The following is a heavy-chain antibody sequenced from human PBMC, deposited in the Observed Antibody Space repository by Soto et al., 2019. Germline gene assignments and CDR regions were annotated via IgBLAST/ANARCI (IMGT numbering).Heavy chain of an antibody. V-gene: IGHV3-33*01. CDR3: ARDVVVAASTTHYYYYGMDV. CDR2: IWYDGSNK. J-gene: IGHJ6*02. D-gene: IGHD2-15*01. Sequence: QVQLVESGGGVVQPGRSLRLSCAASGFTFSSYGMHWVRQAPGKGLEWVAVIWYDGSNKYYADSVKGRFTISRDNSKNTLYLQMNSLRAEDTAVYYCARDVVVAASTTHYYYYGMDVWGQGTTVTVSS. CDR1: GFTFSSYG.